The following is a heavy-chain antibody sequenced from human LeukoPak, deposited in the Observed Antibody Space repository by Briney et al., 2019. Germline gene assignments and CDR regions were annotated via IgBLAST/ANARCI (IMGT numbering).Heavy chain of an antibody. CDR3: ASESTVTLDDAFDI. J-gene: IGHJ3*02. CDR1: GFIFSSYG. CDR2: IWYDGSKR. V-gene: IGHV3-33*01. D-gene: IGHD4-17*01. Sequence: QPGGSLRLSCAASGFIFSSYGMHRVRQAPGKGLEWVALIWYDGSKRSYADSVKGRFTISRDNSKNTLYLQMNSLRVEDTAVYYCASESTVTLDDAFDIWGQGTMVTVSS.